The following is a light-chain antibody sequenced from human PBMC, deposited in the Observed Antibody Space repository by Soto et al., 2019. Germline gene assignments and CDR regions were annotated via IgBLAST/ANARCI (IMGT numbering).Light chain of an antibody. CDR2: VAS. CDR3: QQYGSSPHT. Sequence: EIVLTQSPGTLSLSPGERATLSCRASQSVSSSYLAWYQHKPGQAPRLLIYVASNRATGIPDRFSGSGSGTDFTLTISRLEPEDFAVYYCQQYGSSPHTFGQGTKLEIK. V-gene: IGKV3-20*01. J-gene: IGKJ2*01. CDR1: QSVSSSY.